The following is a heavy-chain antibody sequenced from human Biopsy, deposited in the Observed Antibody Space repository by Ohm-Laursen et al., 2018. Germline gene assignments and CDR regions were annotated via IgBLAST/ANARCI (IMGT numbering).Heavy chain of an antibody. D-gene: IGHD2-8*01. CDR3: AKCMTGGSNYYFHH. Sequence: SLRLSCTASGFSFSRYGMHWVRQAPGKGLEWVAGICYDGSNKNYADSVKGRFTISRDNSKNTLYLQMNSLRGEDRAVYYCAKCMTGGSNYYFHHCGQGTLVTVSS. V-gene: IGHV3-33*06. J-gene: IGHJ4*02. CDR1: GFSFSRYG. CDR2: ICYDGSNK.